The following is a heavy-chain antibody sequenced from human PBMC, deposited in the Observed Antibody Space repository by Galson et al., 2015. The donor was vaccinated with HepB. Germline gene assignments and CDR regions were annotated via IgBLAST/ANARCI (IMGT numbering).Heavy chain of an antibody. CDR3: AKDPYLYSALAGTMAGFDY. V-gene: IGHV3-30*18. D-gene: IGHD6-19*01. Sequence: SLRLSCAASGFTFSNYGMHWVRQAPGKGLEWVAVISYDGSTKYYADSVKGRFTTSRDNSKNTLYLQMNSLKAEDTALYYCAKDPYLYSALAGTMAGFDYWGQGTLATVSS. J-gene: IGHJ4*02. CDR1: GFTFSNYG. CDR2: ISYDGSTK.